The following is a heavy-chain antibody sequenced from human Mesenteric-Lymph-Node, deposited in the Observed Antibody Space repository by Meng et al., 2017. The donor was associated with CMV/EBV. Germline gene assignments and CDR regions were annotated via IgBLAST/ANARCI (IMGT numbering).Heavy chain of an antibody. CDR3: ARGYSGYDFRDAFDI. J-gene: IGHJ3*02. CDR2: ISGGST. Sequence: GESLKISCAASGFTVSSNEMSWVRQAPGKGLEWVSSISGGSTYYADSRKGRFTISRDNSKNTLHLQMNSLRAEDTAVYYCARGYSGYDFRDAFDIWGQGTMVTVSS. CDR1: GFTVSSNE. V-gene: IGHV3-38-3*01. D-gene: IGHD5-12*01.